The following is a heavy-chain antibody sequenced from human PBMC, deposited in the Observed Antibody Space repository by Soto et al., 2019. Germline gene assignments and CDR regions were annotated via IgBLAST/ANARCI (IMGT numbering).Heavy chain of an antibody. D-gene: IGHD5-12*01. V-gene: IGHV2-5*02. Sequence: QITLKESGPTLVKPTQHLTLTCTSSVFSRSTRGVGVGWIRQPPGKALEWLALIYWDDDKRYSPSLKSRLTITKDTSKNQVVLTMTRMDPVDRATYYCAHNPAPSYDHSFDYWGQGALVTVSS. CDR2: IYWDDDK. J-gene: IGHJ4*02. CDR1: VFSRSTRGVG. CDR3: AHNPAPSYDHSFDY.